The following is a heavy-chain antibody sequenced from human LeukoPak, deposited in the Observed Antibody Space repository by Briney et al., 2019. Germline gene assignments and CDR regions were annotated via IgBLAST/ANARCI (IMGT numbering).Heavy chain of an antibody. CDR3: ARVEGTPYSYYGMDV. CDR2: VSYSGST. J-gene: IGHJ6*02. V-gene: IGHV4-59*01. Sequence: SPSLSLTRTVSAGSISSYSWSWIRQPPGKGLEWIGDVSYSGSTNSNPSLKSRVTISVDTSKNQFSLKLSSVTAADTAVYFCARVEGTPYSYYGMDVWGQGTTVSVSS. CDR1: AGSISSYS. D-gene: IGHD3-10*01.